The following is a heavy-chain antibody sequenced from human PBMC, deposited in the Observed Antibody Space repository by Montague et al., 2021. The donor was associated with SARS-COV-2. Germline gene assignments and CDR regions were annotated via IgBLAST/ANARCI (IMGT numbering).Heavy chain of an antibody. J-gene: IGHJ6*02. CDR1: GGSMSSTY. CDR2: IYYSGRA. Sequence: SETLSLTCSVSGGSMSSTYWSWVRQPLGKGLEWIGCIYYSGRAFYNPSLKSRVTISVDTSKNQFSLNLSSVTAADTAVYYCARLTVNYGDLWGYYHCMDVWGQGTTVTVSS. D-gene: IGHD4-17*01. V-gene: IGHV4-59*08. CDR3: ARLTVNYGDLWGYYHCMDV.